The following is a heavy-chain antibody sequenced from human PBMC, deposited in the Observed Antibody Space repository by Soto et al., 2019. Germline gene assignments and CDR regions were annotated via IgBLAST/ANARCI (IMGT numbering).Heavy chain of an antibody. CDR2: IGSSSSTI. D-gene: IGHD3-3*01. Sequence: GGSLRLSCAASGFTFSSYSMKWVRQAPGKGLEWVSYIGSSSSTIYYADSVKGRFTISRDNATHSLYLQMNSLRDEDTAVYYCARDLVITRFAVVIIGQSTYGMEVWGQGTTVTVPS. CDR3: ARDLVITRFAVVIIGQSTYGMEV. CDR1: GFTFSSYS. J-gene: IGHJ6*02. V-gene: IGHV3-48*02.